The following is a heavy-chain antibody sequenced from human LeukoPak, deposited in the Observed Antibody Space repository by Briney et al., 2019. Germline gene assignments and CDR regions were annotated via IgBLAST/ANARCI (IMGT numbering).Heavy chain of an antibody. Sequence: AASVKVSCKASGGTFSTYTINWVRQAPGQGLEWMGGIIPILGITNYAQKFQGRVTVAADNSTNTAYMELSSLRSEDTAVYYCARDPTSSWYFDYWGQGTLVTVSS. CDR3: ARDPTSSWYFDY. D-gene: IGHD6-13*01. CDR2: IIPILGIT. J-gene: IGHJ4*02. CDR1: GGTFSTYT. V-gene: IGHV1-69*10.